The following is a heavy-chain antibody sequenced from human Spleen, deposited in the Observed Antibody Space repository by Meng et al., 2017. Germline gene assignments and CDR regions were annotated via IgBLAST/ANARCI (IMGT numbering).Heavy chain of an antibody. Sequence: SETLSLTCAVYGGSFSGYYWSWIRQPPGKGLEWIGEINHSGSTNYNPSLKSRVTISVDTSKNQFSLKLSSVTAADTAVYYCASPYYYGSGSQDPGYYGMDVWGQGTTVTVSS. CDR1: GGSFSGYY. J-gene: IGHJ6*02. V-gene: IGHV4-34*01. D-gene: IGHD3-10*01. CDR2: INHSGST. CDR3: ASPYYYGSGSQDPGYYGMDV.